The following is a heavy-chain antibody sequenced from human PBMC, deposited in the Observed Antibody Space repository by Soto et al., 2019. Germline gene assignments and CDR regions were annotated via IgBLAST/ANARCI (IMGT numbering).Heavy chain of an antibody. Sequence: GGSLRLSCAASGFTFSSYWMSWVRQAPGKGLEWVANIKQDGSEKYYVDSVKGRFTISRDNAKNSLYLQMNSLRAEDTAVYYCARSGNSKYYYYYYMDVWGKGTTVTVSS. J-gene: IGHJ6*03. V-gene: IGHV3-7*01. D-gene: IGHD2-15*01. CDR2: IKQDGSEK. CDR3: ARSGNSKYYYYYYMDV. CDR1: GFTFSSYW.